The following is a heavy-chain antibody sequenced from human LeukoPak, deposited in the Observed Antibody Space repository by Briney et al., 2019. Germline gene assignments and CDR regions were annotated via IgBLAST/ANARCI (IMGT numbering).Heavy chain of an antibody. CDR2: INHSGST. D-gene: IGHD2-2*01. J-gene: IGHJ4*02. CDR1: GDSVSRSDSY. CDR3: ASLYQLPTR. Sequence: PSETLSLTCSVSGDSVSRSDSYWDWIRQPPGKGLEWIGEINHSGSTNYNPSLKSRVTISVDTSKNQFSLKLSSVTAADTAVYYCASLYQLPTRRGQGTLVTVSS. V-gene: IGHV4-39*07.